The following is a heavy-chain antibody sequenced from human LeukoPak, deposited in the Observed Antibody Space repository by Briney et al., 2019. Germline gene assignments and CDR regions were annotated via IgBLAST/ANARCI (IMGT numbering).Heavy chain of an antibody. J-gene: IGHJ4*02. D-gene: IGHD1-1*01. CDR3: ARERTSYGSACDY. CDR1: GFTFSSYH. V-gene: IGHV3-48*02. CDR2: ISSSTKTI. Sequence: GGSLRLSCAASGFTFSSYHMNWVRQAPGKGLEWVSYISSSTKTIYYADSVKGRFTISRDTAKNSLYLQMNSLRDEDTAVYYCARERTSYGSACDYWGQGTLVTVSS.